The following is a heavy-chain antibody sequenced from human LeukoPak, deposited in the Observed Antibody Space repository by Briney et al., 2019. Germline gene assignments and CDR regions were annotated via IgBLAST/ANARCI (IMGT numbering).Heavy chain of an antibody. Sequence: GGSLRLSCAASGFTFSNYGMHRVRQAPGKGLEWVAVISDDGSNKDYADSVKGRFTISRENFKNTLYLQMNSLRAEDTAVYYCAKEAGYCTGGSFYWDYWGQGTLVTVSS. CDR3: AKEAGYCTGGSFYWDY. CDR2: ISDDGSNK. V-gene: IGHV3-30*18. CDR1: GFTFSNYG. D-gene: IGHD2-15*01. J-gene: IGHJ4*02.